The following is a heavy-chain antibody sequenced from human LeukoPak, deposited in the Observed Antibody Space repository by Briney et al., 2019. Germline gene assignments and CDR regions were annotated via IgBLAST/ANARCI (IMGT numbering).Heavy chain of an antibody. D-gene: IGHD2-2*01. CDR3: AKERDPQPAWYFDL. CDR2: IRYDGSNK. V-gene: IGHV3-30*02. CDR1: GFTFSSYG. Sequence: GGSLRLSCAASGFTFSSYGMHWVRQAPGKGLEWVAFIRYDGSNKYYADSVKGRFTISRDNSKNTLYLQMNSLRAEDTAVYYCAKERDPQPAWYFDLWGRGTLVTVSS. J-gene: IGHJ2*01.